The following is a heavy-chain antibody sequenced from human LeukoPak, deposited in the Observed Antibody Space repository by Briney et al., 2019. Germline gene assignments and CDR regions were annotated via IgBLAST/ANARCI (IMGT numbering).Heavy chain of an antibody. CDR2: IYNDGST. CDR3: ARGWGYFDY. CDR1: SASISSYL. V-gene: IGHV4-59*01. Sequence: SETLSLTCTVSSASISSYLWSWIRQPPGKGLEWLGYIYNDGSTNYNPSLKSRVTISVDTFKNHFSLKLSSVTAADTAVYYCARGWGYFDYWGQGTPVTVSS. D-gene: IGHD3-16*01. J-gene: IGHJ4*02.